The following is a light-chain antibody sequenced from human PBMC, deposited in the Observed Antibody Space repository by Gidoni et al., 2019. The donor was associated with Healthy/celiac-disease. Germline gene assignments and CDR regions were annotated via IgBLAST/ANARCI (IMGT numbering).Light chain of an antibody. V-gene: IGKV3-11*01. Sequence: EIVLTQSPATLSLSPGERATLSRRASQSVSSYLAWYQQKPGQAPRLLIYDASNRATGTPARCSGSGSGTDFTLTISSLEHEDFAVYYCQQRSNWPPLTFGGGTKVEIK. CDR2: DAS. CDR1: QSVSSY. J-gene: IGKJ4*01. CDR3: QQRSNWPPLT.